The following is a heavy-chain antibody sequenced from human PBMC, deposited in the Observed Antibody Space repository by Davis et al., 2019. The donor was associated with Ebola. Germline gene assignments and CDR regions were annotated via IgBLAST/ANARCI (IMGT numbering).Heavy chain of an antibody. J-gene: IGHJ4*02. CDR1: GFTVSSKY. Sequence: GESLKISCAASGFTVSSKYMSWVRQVPGKGLEWVSAISGSGRNTYYADSVKGRFTISRDNSKNTVFLEMNSMRPGDTAVYYCAKIPIAVVVAAEIDYWGQGTLVTVSS. D-gene: IGHD2-15*01. CDR3: AKIPIAVVVAAEIDY. CDR2: ISGSGRNT. V-gene: IGHV3-23*01.